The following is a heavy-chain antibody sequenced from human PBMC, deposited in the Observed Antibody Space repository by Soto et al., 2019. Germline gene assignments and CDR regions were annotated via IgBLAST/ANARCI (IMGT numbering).Heavy chain of an antibody. J-gene: IGHJ3*02. V-gene: IGHV3-15*01. CDR1: GITLSNGW. CDR2: IRSKGDGGAT. CDR3: TSTRPGTNVFDI. Sequence: VQLAESGGGLVGPGGSLRLSCAGSGITLSNGWMNWVRQAAGKGLEWVGRIRSKGDGGATEYAAPVKGRFTFSRDDSENTLFLQMSALKPEDTGVYFCTSTRPGTNVFDIWGPGTMVIVSS. D-gene: IGHD1-1*01.